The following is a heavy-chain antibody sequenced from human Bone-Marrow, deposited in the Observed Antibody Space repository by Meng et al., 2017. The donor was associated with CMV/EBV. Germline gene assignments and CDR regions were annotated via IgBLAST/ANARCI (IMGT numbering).Heavy chain of an antibody. CDR2: IKTGSTYI. Sequence: GESLKISCAASGFSFSDYRMNWVRQAPGKGLEWVSSIKTGSTYIHYADSVKGRFTISRDNAQNSLYLQMNSLRAGDTAVYYCARDQGPGSFWSGSPYGMDVWGQGTTVTASS. CDR1: GFSFSDYR. CDR3: ARDQGPGSFWSGSPYGMDV. D-gene: IGHD3-3*01. V-gene: IGHV3-21*01. J-gene: IGHJ6*02.